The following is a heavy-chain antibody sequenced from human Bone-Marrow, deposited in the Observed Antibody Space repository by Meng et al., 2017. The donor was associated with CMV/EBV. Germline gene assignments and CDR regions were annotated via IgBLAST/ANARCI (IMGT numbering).Heavy chain of an antibody. Sequence: SSVKVSCKASGGTFSSYAISWVRQAPGQGLEWMGGIIPIFGTANYAQKFQGRVTITTDESTSTAYMELSSLRSEDTDVYYCAREVQGCSSTSCFDWFDPWGPGHLVTGAS. CDR3: AREVQGCSSTSCFDWFDP. D-gene: IGHD2-2*01. J-gene: IGHJ5*02. CDR1: GGTFSSYA. V-gene: IGHV1-69*05. CDR2: IIPIFGTA.